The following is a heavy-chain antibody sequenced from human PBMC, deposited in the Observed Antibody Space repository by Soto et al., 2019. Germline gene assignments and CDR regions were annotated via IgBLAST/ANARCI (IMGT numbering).Heavy chain of an antibody. D-gene: IGHD6-6*01. J-gene: IGHJ4*02. CDR2: IIPIFGTA. Sequence: SSVKVSFNACGVTFGSYAVSWVRQAPGQGLEWMGGIIPIFGTANYAQKFQGRVTITADESTSTAYMELSSLRSEDTAVYYCARVGEAARPDNYWGQGTLVTVSS. V-gene: IGHV1-69*13. CDR3: ARVGEAARPDNY. CDR1: GVTFGSYA.